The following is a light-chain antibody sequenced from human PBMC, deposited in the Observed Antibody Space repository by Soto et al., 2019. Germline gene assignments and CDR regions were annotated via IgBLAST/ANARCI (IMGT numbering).Light chain of an antibody. Sequence: EIVLTQSPATLSLSPGERATLSCRASQSLSSYLAWYQQKPGQAPRLLIFDTSNRATGIPDRFSGSGSGTDFTLTIRRLEPEDFAVYYCQQYGSSLTFGGGTKVEIK. J-gene: IGKJ4*01. CDR1: QSLSSY. CDR3: QQYGSSLT. V-gene: IGKV3-11*01. CDR2: DTS.